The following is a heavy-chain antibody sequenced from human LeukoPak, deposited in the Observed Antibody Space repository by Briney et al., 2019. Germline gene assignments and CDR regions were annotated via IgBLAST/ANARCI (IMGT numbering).Heavy chain of an antibody. Sequence: TGGSLRLSCAASGFTFSGSAMHWVRQASGKGLEWVGRIRSKANSYATAYAASVKGRFTISRDDSKNTAYLQMNSLRAEDTAVYYCAKVPRDYDILTGYSLFDYWGQGTLVTVSS. CDR1: GFTFSGSA. V-gene: IGHV3-73*01. CDR3: AKVPRDYDILTGYSLFDY. J-gene: IGHJ4*02. D-gene: IGHD3-9*01. CDR2: IRSKANSYAT.